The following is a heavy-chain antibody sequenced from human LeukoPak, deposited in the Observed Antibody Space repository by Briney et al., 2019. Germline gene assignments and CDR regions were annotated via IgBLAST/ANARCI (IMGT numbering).Heavy chain of an antibody. CDR2: ICYSGST. Sequence: SETLSLTCTVSGGSIRSSGYYWGWLRQAPGKGLECIGSICYSGSTYYNASLKSRGTISVDTSKNQFSLKLNSVTAADTAVYFCARQVVAVAGTGYFDYWGQGTLVTVSS. V-gene: IGHV4-39*01. D-gene: IGHD6-19*01. CDR1: GGSIRSSGYY. J-gene: IGHJ4*02. CDR3: ARQVVAVAGTGYFDY.